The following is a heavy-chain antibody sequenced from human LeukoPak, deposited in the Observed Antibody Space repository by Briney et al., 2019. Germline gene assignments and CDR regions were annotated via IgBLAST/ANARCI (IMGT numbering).Heavy chain of an antibody. V-gene: IGHV3-23*01. J-gene: IGHJ4*02. CDR3: AKGGYCSGGSCPLRTHFDY. CDR2: ISGSGGST. CDR1: GFTFSSYA. Sequence: PGGSLRLSCAASGFTFSSYAMSWVRQAPGKGLERVSAISGSGGSTYYADSVKGRFTISRDNSKNTLYLQMNGLRAEDTAVYYCAKGGYCSGGSCPLRTHFDYWGQGTLVTVSS. D-gene: IGHD2-15*01.